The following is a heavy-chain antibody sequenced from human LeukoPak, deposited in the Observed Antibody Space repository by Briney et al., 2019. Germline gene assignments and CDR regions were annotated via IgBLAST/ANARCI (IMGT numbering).Heavy chain of an antibody. J-gene: IGHJ4*02. D-gene: IGHD3-22*01. CDR2: IYHSGST. CDR1: GYSISSGYY. V-gene: IGHV4-38-2*01. CDR3: AGTTYYYDSSGYQIDY. Sequence: SETLSLTCAVSGYSISSGYYWGWSRQPPGKGLEWIGSIYHSGSTYYNPSLKSRVTISVDTSKNQFSLKLSSVTAADTAVYYCAGTTYYYDSSGYQIDYWGQGTLVTVSS.